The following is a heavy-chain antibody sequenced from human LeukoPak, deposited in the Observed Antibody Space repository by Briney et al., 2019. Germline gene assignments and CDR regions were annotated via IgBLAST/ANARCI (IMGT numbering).Heavy chain of an antibody. CDR3: ARTYPDCDY. Sequence: SETLSLTCNVSGGSISTTNYYWGWIRQPPGKGLEWLGNINYSGSTYYNPSLQSRVTLSVDTSKNQFSLKLTSVTATDTAVYYCARTYPDCDYWGQGTLVTVSS. V-gene: IGHV4-39*01. D-gene: IGHD2-21*02. J-gene: IGHJ4*02. CDR1: GGSISTTNYY. CDR2: INYSGST.